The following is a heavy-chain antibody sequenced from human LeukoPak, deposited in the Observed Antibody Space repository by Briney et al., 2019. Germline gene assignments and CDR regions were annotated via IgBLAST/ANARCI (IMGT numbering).Heavy chain of an antibody. CDR2: IFCSGST. CDR1: GASISSYY. V-gene: IGHV4-59*01. J-gene: IGHJ4*02. D-gene: IGHD6-13*01. Sequence: PSETLSLTCTVSGASISSYYWSWIRQPPGKGLEWIGYIFCSGSTLYNPTLQSRVTISVDTSKNQFSLKLTSVTAADTAVYYCASGPYPAAGTDHQFDYWGQGTLVTVSS. CDR3: ASGPYPAAGTDHQFDY.